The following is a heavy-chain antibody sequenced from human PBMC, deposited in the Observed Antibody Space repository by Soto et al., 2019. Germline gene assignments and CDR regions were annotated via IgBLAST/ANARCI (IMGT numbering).Heavy chain of an antibody. V-gene: IGHV1-69*12. D-gene: IGHD2-15*01. J-gene: IGHJ6*02. Sequence: QVQLVQSGAEVKKPGSSVKVSCKASGGTFNSYGISWVRQASGHGLEWMGGIIPIFGTANYAQKFQGRVTTTADESTSTAYMELSRLRSEDTAVYYCASPRDNYCYHGMDVWGQGTTVTVSS. CDR3: ASPRDNYCYHGMDV. CDR2: IIPIFGTA. CDR1: GGTFNSYG.